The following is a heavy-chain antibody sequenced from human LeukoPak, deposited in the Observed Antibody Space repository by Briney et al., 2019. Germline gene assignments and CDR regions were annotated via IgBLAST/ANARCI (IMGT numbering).Heavy chain of an antibody. CDR2: IYWSGSA. D-gene: IGHD3-3*01. J-gene: IGHJ4*02. CDR3: ARAYDFWSGYSFDY. V-gene: IGHV4-61*08. CDR1: GDSLSRGGYY. Sequence: SETLSLTCTVSGDSLSRGGYYWSWIRQRPGKGLEWIGNIYWSGSADYNPSLKSRVTISVDTSKNQFSLKLSSVTAADTAVYYCARAYDFWSGYSFDYWGQGTLVTVSS.